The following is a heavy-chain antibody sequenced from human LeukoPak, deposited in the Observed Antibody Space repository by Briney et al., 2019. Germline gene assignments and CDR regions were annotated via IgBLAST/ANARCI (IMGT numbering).Heavy chain of an antibody. CDR2: ILYDGSNK. CDR3: ARGRATYYDFWSGYSDYFDY. D-gene: IGHD3-3*01. J-gene: IGHJ4*02. Sequence: GGSLRLSCAASGFTFSSYAMHWVRQAPGKGLEWVAVILYDGSNKYYADSVKGRFTISRDNSKNTLYLQMNSLRAEDTAVYYCARGRATYYDFWSGYSDYFDYWGQGTLVTVSS. CDR1: GFTFSSYA. V-gene: IGHV3-30-3*01.